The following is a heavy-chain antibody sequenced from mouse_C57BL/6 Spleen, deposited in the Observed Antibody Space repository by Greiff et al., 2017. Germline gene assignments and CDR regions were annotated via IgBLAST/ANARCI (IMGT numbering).Heavy chain of an antibody. CDR2: IHPSDSDT. Sequence: VQLQQPGAELVKPGASVKVSCKASGYTFTSYWMHWVKQRPGQGLEWIGRIHPSDSDTNYNQKFKGKATLTVDKSSSTAYMQLSSLTSEDSAVYCCGIEVRPYYAMDYWGQGTSVTVSS. D-gene: IGHD3-2*02. CDR3: GIEVRPYYAMDY. CDR1: GYTFTSYW. J-gene: IGHJ4*01. V-gene: IGHV1-74*01.